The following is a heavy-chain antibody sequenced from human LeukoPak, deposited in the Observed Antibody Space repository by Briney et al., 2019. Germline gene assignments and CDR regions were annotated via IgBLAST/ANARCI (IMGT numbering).Heavy chain of an antibody. D-gene: IGHD2-21*02. Sequence: PSETLSLTCTVSGGSISSSSYYWGWIRQPPGKGLEWIGSIYYSGSTYYNPSLKSRVTISVDTSKNQFSLKLSSVTAADTAVYYCARDQSEVVTLDAFDIWGQGTMVTVSS. V-gene: IGHV4-39*07. CDR3: ARDQSEVVTLDAFDI. CDR2: IYYSGST. CDR1: GGSISSSSYY. J-gene: IGHJ3*02.